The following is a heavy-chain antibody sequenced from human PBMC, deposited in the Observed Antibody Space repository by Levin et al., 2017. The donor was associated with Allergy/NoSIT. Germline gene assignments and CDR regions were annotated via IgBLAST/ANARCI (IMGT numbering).Heavy chain of an antibody. V-gene: IGHV1-2*06. CDR2: IDPKGGGT. CDR3: ARVRSGYTMGAFDI. Sequence: ASVKVSCKASGYTFIGYYIVWVRQAPGQGLQWMGRIDPKGGGTIYAQNFQVRVTMTRDTSISTVYMELSSLRPDDTAVYYCARVRSGYTMGAFDIWGQGSLVTVS. D-gene: IGHD5-12*01. J-gene: IGHJ3*02. CDR1: GYTFIGYY.